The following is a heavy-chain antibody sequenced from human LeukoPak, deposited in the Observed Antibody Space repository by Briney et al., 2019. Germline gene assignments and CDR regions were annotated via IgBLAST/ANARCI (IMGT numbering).Heavy chain of an antibody. V-gene: IGHV5-10-1*01. CDR1: GYSFTSYW. CDR2: IDLIDSDI. J-gene: IGHJ5*02. CDR3: ATHDGYCSGGRCRNWFDP. D-gene: IGHD2-15*01. Sequence: ESLNISCKGSGYSFTSYWISWVRQMPGRGLEWMGRIDLIDSDIKYSPSFQGHVTISADKSISTAYLQWSSLKASDTAMYYCATHDGYCSGGRCRNWFDPWGQGTLVTVSS.